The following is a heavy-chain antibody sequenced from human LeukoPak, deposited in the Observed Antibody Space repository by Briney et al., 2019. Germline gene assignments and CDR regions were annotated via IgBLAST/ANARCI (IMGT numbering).Heavy chain of an antibody. J-gene: IGHJ4*02. CDR3: ARGHIAVAGIAYYFDY. D-gene: IGHD6-19*01. V-gene: IGHV4-34*01. Sequence: SETLSLTCAVYGGSFSGYYWSWIRQPPGKGLERIGEINHSGSTNYNASLKSRVTISVDTSKNQFSLKLSSVTAADTAVYYCARGHIAVAGIAYYFDYWGQGTRVTVSS. CDR1: GGSFSGYY. CDR2: INHSGST.